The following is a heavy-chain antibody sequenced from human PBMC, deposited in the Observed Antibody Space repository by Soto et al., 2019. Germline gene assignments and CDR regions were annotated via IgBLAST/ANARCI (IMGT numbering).Heavy chain of an antibody. Sequence: VQLQESGPGLVKPSETLSLTCTVSGGSVSSGSYYWSWIRQPSGKGLEWIGYIYYSGSTNYNPSLKSRVTISVDTSKNQFSLKLSSVTAADTAVYYCARVRSSGDSLGYWGQGTLVTVSS. CDR1: GGSVSSGSYY. J-gene: IGHJ4*02. D-gene: IGHD3-22*01. V-gene: IGHV4-61*01. CDR2: IYYSGST. CDR3: ARVRSSGDSLGY.